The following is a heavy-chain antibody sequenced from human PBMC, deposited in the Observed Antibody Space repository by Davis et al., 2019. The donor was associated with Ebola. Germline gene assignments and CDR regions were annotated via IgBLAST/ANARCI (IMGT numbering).Heavy chain of an antibody. J-gene: IGHJ3*01. Sequence: PGGSLRLSCAASGFSVANKYMSWVRQAPGKGLEWVSLIHSGGHTKYRDSVRGRFVISRDSVGNTVSLQMNSLRVEDSGVYYCVRDPRGMTWGPGTMVTVSS. CDR2: IHSGGHT. CDR1: GFSVANKY. CDR3: VRDPRGMT. V-gene: IGHV3-53*01.